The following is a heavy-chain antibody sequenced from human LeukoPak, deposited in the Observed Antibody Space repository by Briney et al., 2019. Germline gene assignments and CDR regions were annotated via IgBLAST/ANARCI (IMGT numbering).Heavy chain of an antibody. CDR3: ARLDFPHYFDY. V-gene: IGHV4-39*01. CDR1: GGSISSGSYY. CDR2: IYYSGST. Sequence: SETLSLTCTVSGGSISSGSYYWGWIRQPPGKGLEWIGNIYYSGSTYYNPSLKSRVTISVDTSKNQFSLNLSSVTAADTAVYFCARLDFPHYFDYWDQGTLVTVSS. D-gene: IGHD2/OR15-2a*01. J-gene: IGHJ4*02.